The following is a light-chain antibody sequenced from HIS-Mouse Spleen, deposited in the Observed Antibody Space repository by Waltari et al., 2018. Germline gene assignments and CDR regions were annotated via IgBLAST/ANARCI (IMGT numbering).Light chain of an antibody. J-gene: IGLJ3*02. Sequence: NFMLTQPHSVSESPGKTVTISCTRSSGSIASNYVQWYQQRPGSAPTTVIYEDNPRPSGVPDRFAGAIDSSSNSASLTISGLKTEDEADYYCQSYDSSNLVFGGGTKLTVL. CDR3: QSYDSSNLV. CDR1: SGSIASNY. V-gene: IGLV6-57*04. CDR2: EDN.